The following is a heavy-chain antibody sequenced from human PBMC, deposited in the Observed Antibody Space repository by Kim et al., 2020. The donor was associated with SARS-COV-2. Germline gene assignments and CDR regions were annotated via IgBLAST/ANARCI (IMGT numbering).Heavy chain of an antibody. J-gene: IGHJ4*02. V-gene: IGHV3-33*06. Sequence: GGSLRLSCAASGFTFSSYGMHWVRQAPGKGLEWVAVIWYDGSNKYYADSVKGRFTISRDNSKNTLYLQMNSLRAEDTAVYYCAKGDYGDWYYFDYWGQGTLVTVSS. CDR2: IWYDGSNK. D-gene: IGHD4-17*01. CDR3: AKGDYGDWYYFDY. CDR1: GFTFSSYG.